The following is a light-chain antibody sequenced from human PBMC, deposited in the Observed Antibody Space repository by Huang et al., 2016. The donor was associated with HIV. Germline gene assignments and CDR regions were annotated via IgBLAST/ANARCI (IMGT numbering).Light chain of an antibody. CDR1: QNITSF. CDR3: QQRIQWPRLT. J-gene: IGKJ4*01. V-gene: IGKV3-11*01. Sequence: EIVLTQSPATLSLSPGERATLSCRASQNITSFLAWYRQKPGQAPRLLFFDATNRATGTPARFSGSGSGTDFTLTIHSLEPEDFAVYYCQQRIQWPRLTFGGGTRVEMK. CDR2: DAT.